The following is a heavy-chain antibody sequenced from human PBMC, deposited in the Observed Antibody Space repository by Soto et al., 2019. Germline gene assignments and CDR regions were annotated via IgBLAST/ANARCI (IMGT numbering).Heavy chain of an antibody. J-gene: IGHJ4*02. CDR2: ISYDGSNK. CDR3: ARSSDFWNAYPPDY. CDR1: GFTFSSYA. D-gene: IGHD3-3*01. Sequence: QVPLVESGGGVVQPGRSLRLSCAASGFTFSSYAMHWVRQAPGKGLEWVAVISYDGSNKYYADSVKGRFTVSRDNSKNTLYLQMSSLRPEDTAVYYCARSSDFWNAYPPDYWGQGTLVTVSS. V-gene: IGHV3-30-3*01.